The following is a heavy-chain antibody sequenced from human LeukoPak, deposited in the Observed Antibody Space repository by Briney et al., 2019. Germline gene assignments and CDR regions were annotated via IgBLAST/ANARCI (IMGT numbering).Heavy chain of an antibody. V-gene: IGHV3-30*18. J-gene: IGHJ3*01. Sequence: PGGSLRLSCAASGFSFSSYGMHWGRQAPGEGLEWLTVISYDGNTIYYADSVKGRFTISRDNSKNTLYLQMNSLRIEDTAVYYCAKDLSVVGAHDSFDVWGQGTMVTVSS. D-gene: IGHD1-26*01. CDR3: AKDLSVVGAHDSFDV. CDR1: GFSFSSYG. CDR2: ISYDGNTI.